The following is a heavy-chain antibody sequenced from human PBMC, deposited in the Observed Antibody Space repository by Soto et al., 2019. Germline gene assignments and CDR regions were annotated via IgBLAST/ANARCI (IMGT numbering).Heavy chain of an antibody. CDR3: ATLTLYYYYGTDV. D-gene: IGHD7-27*01. Sequence: VGSLRLSCAASGFTFNIYWMHWVRQAPGKGLVWVSRINGDGSSTTYADSVKGRFTISRDNVKNTLYLQMNSLRAEDTAVYYCATLTLYYYYGTDVWGQGTTVTVSS. V-gene: IGHV3-74*01. CDR1: GFTFNIYW. J-gene: IGHJ6*02. CDR2: INGDGSST.